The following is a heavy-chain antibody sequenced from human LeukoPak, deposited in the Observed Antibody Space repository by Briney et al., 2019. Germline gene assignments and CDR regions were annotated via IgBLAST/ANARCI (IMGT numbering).Heavy chain of an antibody. Sequence: SETLSLTCTVSGGSFSNGAFCWGWVRQPPGKGLEWIGSIFYSGSTYYNRSLTSRATISIDTSNNQSSLKLSSVTAADTAVYYCARQRDMAFDYWGQGTLVTVSS. D-gene: IGHD5-24*01. V-gene: IGHV4-39*01. CDR2: IFYSGST. CDR3: ARQRDMAFDY. J-gene: IGHJ4*02. CDR1: GGSFSNGAFC.